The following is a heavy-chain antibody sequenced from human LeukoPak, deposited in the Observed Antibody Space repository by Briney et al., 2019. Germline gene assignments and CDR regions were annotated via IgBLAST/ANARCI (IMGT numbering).Heavy chain of an antibody. CDR3: ARLGGNNAFDI. J-gene: IGHJ3*02. Sequence: PSQTLSLTCTVSGGSISSGDYYWSWIRQPPGKGLEWIGYIYYSGSTYYNPSLKSRVTISVDTSKNQFSLKLRSVTAADTAVYYCARLGGNNAFDIWGQGTMVTVSS. CDR1: GGSISSGDYY. CDR2: IYYSGST. V-gene: IGHV4-30-4*08. D-gene: IGHD4-23*01.